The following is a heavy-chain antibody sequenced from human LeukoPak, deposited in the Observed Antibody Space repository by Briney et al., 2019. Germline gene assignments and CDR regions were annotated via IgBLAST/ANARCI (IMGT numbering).Heavy chain of an antibody. CDR1: GFTFNSYM. J-gene: IGHJ4*02. V-gene: IGHV3-21*01. CDR3: AREPAGDNFDY. CDR2: ISSSSSYI. Sequence: GGSLRLSCAASGFTFNSYMMNWVRQAPGKGLEWVSFISSSSSYIYYADSVKGRFTISRDNAKNSLYLQMNSLRAEDTAVYYCAREPAGDNFDYWGQGTLVTVSS.